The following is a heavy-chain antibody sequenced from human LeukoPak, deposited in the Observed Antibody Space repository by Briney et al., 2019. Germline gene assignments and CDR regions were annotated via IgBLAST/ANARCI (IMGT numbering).Heavy chain of an antibody. Sequence: SGRTLVKPTQTLTLTRTFSGFSLSASGVGVAWIRQPPGKALEWLALIYWNDDIRYSPYLKSRLSITKDTSKNQVVLTMTNVDPVDTATYYCAHYDSSGHNFDYWGQGTLVTVSS. D-gene: IGHD3-22*01. CDR1: GFSLSASGVG. CDR3: AHYDSSGHNFDY. CDR2: IYWNDDI. J-gene: IGHJ4*02. V-gene: IGHV2-5*01.